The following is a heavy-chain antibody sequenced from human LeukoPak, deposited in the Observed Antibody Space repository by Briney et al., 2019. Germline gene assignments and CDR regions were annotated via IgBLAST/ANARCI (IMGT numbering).Heavy chain of an antibody. D-gene: IGHD2-15*01. V-gene: IGHV4-34*01. CDR1: GGSFSGYY. CDR3: ARGYCSGGSCYPLKSIYYYYMDV. CDR2: INHSGST. Sequence: PSETLSLTCAVYGGSFSGYYWNWIRQPPGKGLEWIGEINHSGSTNYNPSLKSRVTISVDTSKNQFSLKATSVTAADTAVYYCARGYCSGGSCYPLKSIYYYYMDVWGEGTTVTFSS. J-gene: IGHJ6*03.